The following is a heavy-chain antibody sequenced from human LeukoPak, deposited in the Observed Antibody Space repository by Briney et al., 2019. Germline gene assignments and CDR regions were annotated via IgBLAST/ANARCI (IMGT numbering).Heavy chain of an antibody. CDR2: ISSSSSTI. Sequence: GGSLRLSCAASGFTFSSYSMSWVRQAPGRGLEWVSYISSSSSTIYYADSVKGRFTISRDNAKNSLYLQMNSLRAEDTAVYYCARDGMYSSGLYYYYYMDVWGKGTTVTVSS. CDR3: ARDGMYSSGLYYYYYMDV. V-gene: IGHV3-48*01. CDR1: GFTFSSYS. D-gene: IGHD6-19*01. J-gene: IGHJ6*03.